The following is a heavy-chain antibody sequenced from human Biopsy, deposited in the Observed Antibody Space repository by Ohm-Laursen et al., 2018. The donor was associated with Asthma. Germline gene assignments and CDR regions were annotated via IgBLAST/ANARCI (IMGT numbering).Heavy chain of an antibody. CDR1: GFTFGDYC. CDR2: ISYDGSNK. D-gene: IGHD3-3*01. CDR3: AGQSSGPDFWSGYYYFDY. V-gene: IGHV3-30*03. J-gene: IGHJ4*02. Sequence: SLRLSCTASGFTFGDYCMSWVRQAPGKGLEWVAVISYDGSNKYYADSVKGRFTISRDNSKNTLYLQMNSLRAEDTAVYYCAGQSSGPDFWSGYYYFDYWGQGTLVTVSS.